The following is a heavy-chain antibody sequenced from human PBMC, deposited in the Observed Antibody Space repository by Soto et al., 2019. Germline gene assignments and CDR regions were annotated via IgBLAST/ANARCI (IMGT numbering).Heavy chain of an antibody. CDR1: GYASLSYA. J-gene: IGHJ4*02. CDR2: INAGVDGT. V-gene: IGHV1-3*01. D-gene: IGHD3-10*01. CDR3: AREVPGVTSFDY. Sequence: VQLVQSGPEMMQPGASVKVSCKASGYASLSYAMHWVRQVHGQVYEWLGWINAGVDGTMYSERFQGRVRITRDTSANTVYMELNALTSEDTAVYYCAREVPGVTSFDYWGQGTMVIVSS.